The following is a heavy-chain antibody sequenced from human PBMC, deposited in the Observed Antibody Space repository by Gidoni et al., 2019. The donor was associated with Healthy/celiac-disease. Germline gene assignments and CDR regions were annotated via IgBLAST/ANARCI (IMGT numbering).Heavy chain of an antibody. D-gene: IGHD6-13*01. CDR1: GFPFDDYA. CDR2: ISWNSGSI. J-gene: IGHJ4*02. CDR3: AKDMSIAAAGTYFDY. Sequence: EVQLVESGGGLVQPGRSLRLSCAASGFPFDDYAMHWVRQAQGKGLEWVSGISWNSGSIGYADSVKGRFTISRDNAKNSLYLQMNSLRAEDTALYYCAKDMSIAAAGTYFDYWGQGTLVTVSS. V-gene: IGHV3-9*01.